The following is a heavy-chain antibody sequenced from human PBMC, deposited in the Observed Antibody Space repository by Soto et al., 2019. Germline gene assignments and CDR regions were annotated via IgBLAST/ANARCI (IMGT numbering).Heavy chain of an antibody. Sequence: EVQLVESGGGLVKPGGSLRLSCAASGFTVSSNYMSWVRQAPGKGLEWVSVIYSGGSTYYADSVKGRFTISRDNSKNTLYLQMNSLRAEDTAVYYCARCLHYDFWSGPCGWFDPWGQGTLVTVSS. CDR3: ARCLHYDFWSGPCGWFDP. J-gene: IGHJ5*02. D-gene: IGHD3-3*01. CDR1: GFTVSSNY. V-gene: IGHV3-53*01. CDR2: IYSGGST.